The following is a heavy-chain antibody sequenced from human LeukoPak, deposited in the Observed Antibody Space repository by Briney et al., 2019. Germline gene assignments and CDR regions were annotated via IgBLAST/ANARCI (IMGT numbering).Heavy chain of an antibody. CDR2: ISSSGSTI. CDR3: ARVGLDRRGYSGYEAFDY. Sequence: KAGGSLRLSCAASGFTFSDYYMSWIRQAPGKGLEWVSYISSSGSTIYYADSVKGRFTISRDNAKNSLYLQINSLRAEDTAVYYCARVGLDRRGYSGYEAFDYWGQGTLVTVSS. CDR1: GFTFSDYY. J-gene: IGHJ4*02. D-gene: IGHD5-12*01. V-gene: IGHV3-11*04.